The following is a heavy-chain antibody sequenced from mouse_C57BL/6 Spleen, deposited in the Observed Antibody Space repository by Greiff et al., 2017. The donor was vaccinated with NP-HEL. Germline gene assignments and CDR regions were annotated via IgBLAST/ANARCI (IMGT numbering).Heavy chain of an antibody. CDR3: ARSEDGYYVYAMDY. J-gene: IGHJ4*01. V-gene: IGHV1-54*01. Sequence: VQLQQSGAELVRPGTSVKVSCKASGYAFTNYLIEWVKQRPGQGLEWIGVINPGSGGTNYNEKFKGKATLTADKSSSTAYMQLSSLTSEDAAVYFCARSEDGYYVYAMDYWGQGTSVTVSS. D-gene: IGHD2-3*01. CDR2: INPGSGGT. CDR1: GYAFTNYL.